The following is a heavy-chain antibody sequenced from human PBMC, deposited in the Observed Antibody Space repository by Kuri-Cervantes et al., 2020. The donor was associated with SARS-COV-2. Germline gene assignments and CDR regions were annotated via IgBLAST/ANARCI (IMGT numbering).Heavy chain of an antibody. CDR2: IYHSGST. J-gene: IGHJ6*02. V-gene: IGHV4-4*01. CDR3: ARDMDPYTYQNYGMDV. D-gene: IGHD2-2*01. Sequence: GSLRLSCAASGFTFSNAWMSWVRQAPGKGLEWIGSIYHSGSTYYNPSLKSRVTISVGTSKNQFSLRLSSVTAADTAVYFCARDMDPYTYQNYGMDVWGQATTVTVSS. CDR1: GFTFSNAW.